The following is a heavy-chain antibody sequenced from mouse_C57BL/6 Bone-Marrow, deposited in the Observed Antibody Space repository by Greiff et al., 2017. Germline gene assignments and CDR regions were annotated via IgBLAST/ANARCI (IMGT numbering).Heavy chain of an antibody. CDR1: GYTFTSYT. CDR3: ARDGYYVYYSMDY. V-gene: IGHV1-4*01. J-gene: IGHJ4*01. D-gene: IGHD2-3*01. Sequence: VQLQQSGAELARPGASVKMSCKASGYTFTSYTMHWVKQRPGQGLEWIGDINPRSGYTKYNQKFKDKATLTADKSSSTAYMQLSSLTSEDSAVYYCARDGYYVYYSMDYWGQGTSVTVSS. CDR2: INPRSGYT.